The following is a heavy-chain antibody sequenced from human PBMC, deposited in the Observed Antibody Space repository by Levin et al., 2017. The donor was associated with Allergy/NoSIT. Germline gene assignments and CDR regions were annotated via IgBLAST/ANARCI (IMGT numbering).Heavy chain of an antibody. V-gene: IGHV4-38-2*01. CDR2: IYHSGST. Sequence: PSETLSLTCAVSGYSISSGFYWGWIRQSPGKGLEWLGSIYHSGSTYYNPSLKSRVTISVDTSKNQFPLKLNSVTAADTAICYCARAVGVRPYFFDYWGQGTLVTVSS. J-gene: IGHJ4*02. CDR1: GYSISSGFY. CDR3: ARAVGVRPYFFDY. D-gene: IGHD6-19*01.